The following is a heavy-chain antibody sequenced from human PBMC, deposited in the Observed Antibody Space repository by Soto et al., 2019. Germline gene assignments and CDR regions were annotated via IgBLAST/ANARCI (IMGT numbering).Heavy chain of an antibody. Sequence: ASVKVSCKASGYSFTSYGISWVRQAPGQGLEWMGWMNPNIGNTGYAQKFQGRVTMTRNTSISTAYMELSSLRSEDTAVYYCARAILTGYYSAFDIWGQGTMVTVSS. J-gene: IGHJ3*02. V-gene: IGHV1-8*02. CDR2: MNPNIGNT. CDR3: ARAILTGYYSAFDI. D-gene: IGHD3-9*01. CDR1: GYSFTSYG.